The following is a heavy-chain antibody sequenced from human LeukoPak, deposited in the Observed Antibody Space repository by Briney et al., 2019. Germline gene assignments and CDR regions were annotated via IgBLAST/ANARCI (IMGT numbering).Heavy chain of an antibody. Sequence: SETLSLTCTVSGGSISSGDYYWSWIRQPPGKGLEWIGYIYYSGSTNYNPSLKSRVTMSVDTSKNQFSLKLSSVTAADTAVYYCARVSSSSRLSSGTDAFDIWGQGTMVTVSS. CDR3: ARVSSSSRLSSGTDAFDI. D-gene: IGHD3-10*01. CDR2: IYYSGST. V-gene: IGHV4-61*08. CDR1: GGSISSGDYY. J-gene: IGHJ3*02.